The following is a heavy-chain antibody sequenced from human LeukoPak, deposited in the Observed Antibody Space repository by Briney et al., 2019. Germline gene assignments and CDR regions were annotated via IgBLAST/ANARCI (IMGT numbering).Heavy chain of an antibody. Sequence: SETLSLTCTVSGGSISSSSYYWGWIRQPPGKGLEWIGYIYYSGSTYYNPSLKSRVTISVDTSKNQFSLKLSSVTAADTAVYYCARDRHHYYDSSGYDYWGQGTLVTVSS. CDR3: ARDRHHYYDSSGYDY. J-gene: IGHJ4*02. D-gene: IGHD3-22*01. CDR1: GGSISSSSYY. CDR2: IYYSGST. V-gene: IGHV4-31*03.